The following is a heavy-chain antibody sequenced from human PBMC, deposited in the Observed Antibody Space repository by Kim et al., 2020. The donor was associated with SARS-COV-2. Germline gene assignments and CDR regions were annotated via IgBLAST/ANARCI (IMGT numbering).Heavy chain of an antibody. J-gene: IGHJ1*01. D-gene: IGHD2-21*02. Sequence: SETLSLTCTVYGGSFSSYHWSWIRQPPGKGLEWIGDIYYSGSTNFNPFLKSRVTISVDTSKNQFSLKLSSVTAADTAVYYCARGRGDHQPYSILYLGQRT. V-gene: IGHV4-59*12. CDR1: GGSFSSYH. CDR3: ARGRGDHQPYSILY. CDR2: IYYSGST.